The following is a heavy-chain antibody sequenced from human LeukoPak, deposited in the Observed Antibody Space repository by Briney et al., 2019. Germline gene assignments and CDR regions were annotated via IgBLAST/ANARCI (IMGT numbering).Heavy chain of an antibody. CDR1: GYTFTGYY. J-gene: IGHJ4*02. CDR3: ARVPYYGSGSYLGDY. Sequence: ASVKVSCKASGYTFTGYYMHWVRQAPGQGLEWMGWISAYNGNTNYAQKLQGRVTMTTDTSTSTAYMELRSLRSDDTAVYYCARVPYYGSGSYLGDYWGQGTLVTVSS. V-gene: IGHV1-18*04. D-gene: IGHD3-10*01. CDR2: ISAYNGNT.